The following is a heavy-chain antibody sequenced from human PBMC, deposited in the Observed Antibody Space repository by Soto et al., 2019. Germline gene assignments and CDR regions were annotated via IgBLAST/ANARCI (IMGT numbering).Heavy chain of an antibody. CDR1: GYTFTSYD. J-gene: IGHJ6*03. V-gene: IGHV1-8*01. CDR3: ARRVRGVNYCYYMDV. CDR2: MNPNSGNT. D-gene: IGHD3-10*01. Sequence: QVQLVQSGAEVKKPGASVKVSCKASGYTFTSYDINWVRQATGQGLEWMGWMNPNSGNTGYAQKLQGRVTMTRKTSISTAYMGLSSLRSEDTAVYYCARRVRGVNYCYYMDVWGKGTTVTVSS.